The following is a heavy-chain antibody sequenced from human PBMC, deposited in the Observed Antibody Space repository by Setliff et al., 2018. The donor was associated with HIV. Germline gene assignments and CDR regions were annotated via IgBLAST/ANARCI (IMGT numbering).Heavy chain of an antibody. CDR3: AREAHGGNPWGDY. CDR2: IYPSGGNA. Sequence: GASVKVSCTASGYTFTDYYVHWVRQAPGQGLEWMGVIYPSGGNANYAQKFQGRVTMTRDTSTSTVYMEVNSLRSEDTAVYYCAREAHGGNPWGDYWGQGTLVTVSS. D-gene: IGHD2-15*01. V-gene: IGHV1-46*01. CDR1: GYTFTDYY. J-gene: IGHJ4*02.